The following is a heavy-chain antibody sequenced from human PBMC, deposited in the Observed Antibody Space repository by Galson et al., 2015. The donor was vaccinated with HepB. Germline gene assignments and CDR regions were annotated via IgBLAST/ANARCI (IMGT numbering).Heavy chain of an antibody. CDR2: ISWNSGSI. J-gene: IGHJ3*02. D-gene: IGHD3-22*01. CDR1: GFTFDDYA. CDR3: AKGLRLYYYDSSGDAFDI. Sequence: SLRLSCAASGFTFDDYAMHWVRHAPGKGLEWVSGISWNSGSIGYADSVKGRFTISRDNAKNSLYLQMNSLRAEDTALYYCAKGLRLYYYDSSGDAFDIWGQGTMVTVSS. V-gene: IGHV3-9*01.